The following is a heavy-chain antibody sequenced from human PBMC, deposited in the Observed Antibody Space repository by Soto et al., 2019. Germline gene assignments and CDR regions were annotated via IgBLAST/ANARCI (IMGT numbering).Heavy chain of an antibody. CDR2: MWYDGSNE. D-gene: IGHD5-18*01. Sequence: QVPLVESGGGVVQPGTSLRLSCEASGFIFSNYGMHWVRQAPGKGLEWVTVMWYDGSNEDYADSVKGRFTISRDNSKNTLYLQMNSLRADDTAVYYCARGGYTYGLYWGYFDLWGRGTLVTVSS. V-gene: IGHV3-33*01. CDR3: ARGGYTYGLYWGYFDL. CDR1: GFIFSNYG. J-gene: IGHJ2*01.